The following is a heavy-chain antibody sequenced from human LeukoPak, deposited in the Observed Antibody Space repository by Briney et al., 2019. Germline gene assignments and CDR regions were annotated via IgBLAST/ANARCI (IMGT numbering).Heavy chain of an antibody. J-gene: IGHJ4*02. V-gene: IGHV3-30*02. D-gene: IGHD4/OR15-4a*01. CDR2: IRYDGSTK. Sequence: PGGPLRLSCAASGFTFSSYGMHWVRQAPGKGLEWVAFIRYDGSTKYYADSVKGRFTSSRDNSKNTLYLQMNSLRAEDTAVYYCAKGGAKYPPDYWGQGTLVTVSS. CDR1: GFTFSSYG. CDR3: AKGGAKYPPDY.